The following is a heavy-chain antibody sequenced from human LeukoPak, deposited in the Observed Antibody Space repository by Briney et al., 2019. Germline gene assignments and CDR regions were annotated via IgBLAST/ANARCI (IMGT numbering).Heavy chain of an antibody. CDR1: ALTVSSHD. D-gene: IGHD5-12*01. V-gene: IGHV3-53*04. Sequence: PRRSLRLACAAAALTVSSHDMSCDRQAPENLLEWDAVIHMGGPTYYADSVKGRFTVSRHSSKNTLYLQMNSVRAEDTAVYHCARVGDEVAYTRGYLDHWGQGTLVTVSS. CDR2: IHMGGPT. CDR3: ARVGDEVAYTRGYLDH. J-gene: IGHJ4*02.